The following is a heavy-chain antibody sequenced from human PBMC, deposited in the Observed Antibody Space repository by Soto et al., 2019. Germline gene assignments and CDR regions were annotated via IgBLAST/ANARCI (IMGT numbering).Heavy chain of an antibody. CDR2: MSGSGDST. J-gene: IGHJ6*02. CDR1: GFTFSDDA. Sequence: HPGGSLRLSCAASGFTFSDDAMSWVRQAPGKGLEWVSAMSGSGDSTYYADSVKGRSTISRDDSKNTLYLQMYSLRAEDTAVYYCAKGGVQYDRDYFDGMDVWGQGTTVTVSS. D-gene: IGHD3-16*01. V-gene: IGHV3-23*01. CDR3: AKGGVQYDRDYFDGMDV.